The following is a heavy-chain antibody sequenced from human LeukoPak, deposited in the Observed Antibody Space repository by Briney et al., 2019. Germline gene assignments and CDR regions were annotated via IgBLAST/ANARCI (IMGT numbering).Heavy chain of an antibody. CDR3: ARGGSGWYNYFDP. Sequence: SETLSLTCTVSGGSFRNYYWNWIRQPAGQGLEWIGRIYTSGSTNYNSSLKSRVTMSLDTSKYQISLKLTSVTAADTAKYYCARGGSGWYNYFDPWGQGTLVTISS. J-gene: IGHJ5*02. CDR1: GGSFRNYY. CDR2: IYTSGST. V-gene: IGHV4-4*07. D-gene: IGHD6-19*01.